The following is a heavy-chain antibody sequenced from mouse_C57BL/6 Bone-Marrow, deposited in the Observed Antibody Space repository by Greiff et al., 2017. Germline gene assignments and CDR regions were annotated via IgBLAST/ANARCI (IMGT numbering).Heavy chain of an antibody. V-gene: IGHV1-81*01. CDR2: IDPRSGNT. CDR1: GYTFTSYG. CDR3: AFYGPYAMDY. J-gene: IGHJ4*01. D-gene: IGHD1-1*01. Sequence: QVHVKQSGAELARPGASVKLSCKASGYTFTSYGISWVKQRTGQGLEWIGEIDPRSGNTYYNEKFKGKVTLTADKSSSTAYMELRRLTSEDSAVYFCAFYGPYAMDYWGQGTSVTVSS.